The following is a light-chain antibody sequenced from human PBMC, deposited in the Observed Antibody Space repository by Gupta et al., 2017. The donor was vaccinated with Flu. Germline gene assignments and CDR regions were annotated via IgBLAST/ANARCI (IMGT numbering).Light chain of an antibody. CDR2: EVG. CDR3: CLFTSTSTLV. CDR1: SRDIGGYNY. V-gene: IGLV2-14*01. J-gene: IGLJ1*01. Sequence: QSALTQPASVSGSPGQSITISCPGSSRDIGGYNYVSWYQHQPSSSPRLLIYEVGHRPAGIAPRFSGSKSGNTASLTISGLQAEDEGAYYCCLFTSTSTLVFGAGTQVTVL.